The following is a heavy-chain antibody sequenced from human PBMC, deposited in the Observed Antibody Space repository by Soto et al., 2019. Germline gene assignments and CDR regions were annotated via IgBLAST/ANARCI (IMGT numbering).Heavy chain of an antibody. CDR2: VTPYKADT. D-gene: IGHD1-1*01. Sequence: QAQLVQSGAEVKKSGASVRVSCKASGYTLTNYGVTWVRQAPGQGLEWLGRVTPYKADTNSAQNLQGRVTMATDTSTNTAYLELRSLRSDDTAVYFCATDGPSNLRNLYAFEIWGQGTIVTVSA. J-gene: IGHJ3*02. CDR3: ATDGPSNLRNLYAFEI. CDR1: GYTLTNYG. V-gene: IGHV1-18*04.